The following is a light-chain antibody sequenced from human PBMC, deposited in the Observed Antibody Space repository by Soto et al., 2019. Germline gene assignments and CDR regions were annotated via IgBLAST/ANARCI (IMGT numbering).Light chain of an antibody. J-gene: IGKJ4*01. CDR2: GAS. CDR3: QQYNNWPQLT. Sequence: VMTQSPATLSVSPGERATLSCRASQSVSSNLAWYQQKPGQAPRLLIYGASTRATGIPARFSGSGSGTEFTLTISSLQSEDFAVYYCQQYNNWPQLTFGGGTRWIS. CDR1: QSVSSN. V-gene: IGKV3-15*01.